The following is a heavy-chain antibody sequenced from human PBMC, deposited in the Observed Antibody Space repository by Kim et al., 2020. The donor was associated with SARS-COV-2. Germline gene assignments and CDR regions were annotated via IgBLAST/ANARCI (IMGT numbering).Heavy chain of an antibody. CDR2: INSGGDGK. Sequence: GGSLRLSCEASGFTFSNFPMNWVRQAPGKGLEWLSYINSGGDGKYYADSARGRFTISRDNAKNSLYLQMNSLRDEDTAVYYCAKDDESGWYSVSWGQGTLVTVSS. CDR1: GFTFSNFP. CDR3: AKDDESGWYSVS. J-gene: IGHJ5*02. D-gene: IGHD6-19*01. V-gene: IGHV3-48*02.